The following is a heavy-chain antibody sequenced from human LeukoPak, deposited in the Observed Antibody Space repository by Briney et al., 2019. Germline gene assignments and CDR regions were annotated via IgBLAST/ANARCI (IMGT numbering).Heavy chain of an antibody. CDR3: AKGSGSPHSEFDY. Sequence: QAGGSLSLSCAASGFTFSSYAMSWVRQAPGKGLEWVSAISGSGGSTYYADSVKGRFTISRDNSKNTLYLQMNSLRAEDTAVYYCAKGSGSPHSEFDYWGQGTLVTVSS. CDR2: ISGSGGST. V-gene: IGHV3-23*01. D-gene: IGHD3-10*01. J-gene: IGHJ4*02. CDR1: GFTFSSYA.